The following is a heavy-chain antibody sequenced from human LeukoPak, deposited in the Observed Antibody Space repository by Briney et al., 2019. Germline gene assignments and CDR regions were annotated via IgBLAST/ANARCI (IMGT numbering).Heavy chain of an antibody. CDR3: ARMLISSGYYIDY. CDR2: MYSGGTT. D-gene: IGHD3-22*01. J-gene: IGHJ4*02. V-gene: IGHV3-53*01. CDR1: GFTVSSNY. Sequence: PGGSLRLSCAASGFTVSSNYMSWVRQAPGKGLEWVSVMYSGGTTYYADSVKGRFTISRDGSKNTLFLQMTSLSADDTAVYYCARMLISSGYYIDYWGQGTLVTVSS.